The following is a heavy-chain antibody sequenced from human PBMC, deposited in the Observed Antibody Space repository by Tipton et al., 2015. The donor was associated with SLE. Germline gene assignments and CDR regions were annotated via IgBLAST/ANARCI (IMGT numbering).Heavy chain of an antibody. Sequence: TLSLTCTVSGGSISSYYWSWIRQPPGKGLEWIGRIYYIGSTSYNPSLKSRVTISVDTSKNQFSLKLSSVTAADTAVYFCARANDAEYGGAFDIWGQGTVVTVSS. V-gene: IGHV4-59*08. CDR3: ARANDAEYGGAFDI. J-gene: IGHJ3*02. CDR1: GGSISSYY. CDR2: IYYIGST. D-gene: IGHD4-17*01.